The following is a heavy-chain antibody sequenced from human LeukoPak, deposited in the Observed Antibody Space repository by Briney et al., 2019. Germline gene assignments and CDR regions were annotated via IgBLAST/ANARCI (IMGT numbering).Heavy chain of an antibody. CDR1: GGSISSSSYY. V-gene: IGHV4-39*07. CDR3: ARVAIAAAGGFDP. Sequence: ASETLSLTCTVSGGSISSSSYYWGWIRQPPGKGLEWIGSIYYSGSTYYNPSLKSRVTISGDTSKNQFSLKLSSVTAADTAVYYCARVAIAAAGGFDPWGQGTLVTVSS. CDR2: IYYSGST. D-gene: IGHD6-13*01. J-gene: IGHJ5*02.